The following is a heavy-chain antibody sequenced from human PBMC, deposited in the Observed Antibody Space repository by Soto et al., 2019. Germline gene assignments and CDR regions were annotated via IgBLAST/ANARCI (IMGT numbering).Heavy chain of an antibody. V-gene: IGHV1-18*01. CDR1: GYSFTTSG. Sequence: QAQLVQSGAEVKEPGASVKVSCKASGYSFTTSGITWVRQAPGQGLEWMGWISTYNGNTNYAQKLQDTVTLPTDTSTSTAYMELRSLRSDDTAVYYFARRLYSDYDYWGQGTLVTAAS. D-gene: IGHD4-4*01. J-gene: IGHJ4*02. CDR2: ISTYNGNT. CDR3: ARRLYSDYDY.